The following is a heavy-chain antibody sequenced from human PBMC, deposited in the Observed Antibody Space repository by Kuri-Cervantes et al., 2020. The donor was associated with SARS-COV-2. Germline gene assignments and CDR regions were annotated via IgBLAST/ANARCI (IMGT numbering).Heavy chain of an antibody. D-gene: IGHD6-19*01. CDR3: ARMNSANIAVADLCMDV. CDR1: GYTFTSYY. J-gene: IGHJ6*03. V-gene: IGHV1-46*01. CDR2: INPSGGST. Sequence: ASVKVSCKASGYTFTSYYMHWVRQAPGQGLEWMGIINPSGGSTSYAQKFQGRVTMTRDTSTSTVYMELSSLRSEDTAVYYCARMNSANIAVADLCMDVWGKGTTVTVSS.